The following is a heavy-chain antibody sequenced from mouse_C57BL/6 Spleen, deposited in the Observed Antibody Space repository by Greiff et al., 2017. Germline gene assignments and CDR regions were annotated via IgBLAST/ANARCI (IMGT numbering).Heavy chain of an antibody. J-gene: IGHJ2*01. CDR3: ARNGYDYDDSFDY. V-gene: IGHV2-2*01. Sequence: QVQLKESGPGLVQPSQSLSITCTVSGFSLTSYGVHWVRQSPGKGLEWLGVIWSGGSTDYNAAFISRLSISKDNSKSQVFFKMNSLQADDIAIYYCARNGYDYDDSFDYWGQGTTLTVSS. CDR2: IWSGGST. D-gene: IGHD2-4*01. CDR1: GFSLTSYG.